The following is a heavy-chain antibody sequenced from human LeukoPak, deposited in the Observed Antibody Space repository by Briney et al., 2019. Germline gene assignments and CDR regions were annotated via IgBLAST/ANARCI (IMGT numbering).Heavy chain of an antibody. CDR1: GGSLSSYY. D-gene: IGHD2-21*02. V-gene: IGHV4-59*08. CDR3: ARVAGDCGGVCYSNYFDY. Sequence: SETLSLTCTVSGGSLSSYYWSWIRQPPGKGLEWIGYIYYSGSTNYNPSLKSRVTISVDTSKNQFSLKLSSVTAADTAVYYCARVAGDCGGVCYSNYFDYWGQGTLVSVSS. J-gene: IGHJ4*02. CDR2: IYYSGST.